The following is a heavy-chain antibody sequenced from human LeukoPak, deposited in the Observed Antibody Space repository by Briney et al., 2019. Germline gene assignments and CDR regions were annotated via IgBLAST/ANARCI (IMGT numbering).Heavy chain of an antibody. CDR1: GGTFSSYA. J-gene: IGHJ4*02. CDR3: AXXXXXXSGGSCYSEGFDY. D-gene: IGHD2-15*01. Sequence: SVKVSCKASGGTFSSYAISWVRQAPGQGLEWMGGIIPIFGTANYAQKFQGRVTITADESTSTAYMELSSLRSEDTAVYYWAXXXXXXSGGSCYSEGFDYWGQGTLVTVSS. CDR2: IIPIFGTA. V-gene: IGHV1-69*13.